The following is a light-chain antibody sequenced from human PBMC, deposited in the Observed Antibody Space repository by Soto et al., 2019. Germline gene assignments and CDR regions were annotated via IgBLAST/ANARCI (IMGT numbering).Light chain of an antibody. CDR3: QQVHSWPLT. CDR1: QDINSH. Sequence: IQLTQSPSSLSAYVGDRVTITCRASQDINSHLAWYQQKPGKAPKVLIYVASTLQSGVPSRFSGSGSGTDFTLTLSSLQPDDIASYYCQQVHSWPLTFGGGTKVEIK. J-gene: IGKJ4*01. V-gene: IGKV1-9*01. CDR2: VAS.